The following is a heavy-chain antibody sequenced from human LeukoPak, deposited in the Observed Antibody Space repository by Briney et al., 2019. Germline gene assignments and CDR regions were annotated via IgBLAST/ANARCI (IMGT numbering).Heavy chain of an antibody. J-gene: IGHJ3*02. CDR2: INWNGGST. D-gene: IGHD2-2*01. CDR1: GFTFDDYG. V-gene: IGHV3-20*04. CDR3: ARPRGYCSSTSCYGDAFDI. Sequence: PGGSLRLSCAASGFTFDDYGMSWVRQAPGKGLEWVSGINWNGGSTGYADSVKGRFTISRDSAKNSLYLQMNSLRAEDTALYYCARPRGYCSSTSCYGDAFDIWGQGTMVTVSS.